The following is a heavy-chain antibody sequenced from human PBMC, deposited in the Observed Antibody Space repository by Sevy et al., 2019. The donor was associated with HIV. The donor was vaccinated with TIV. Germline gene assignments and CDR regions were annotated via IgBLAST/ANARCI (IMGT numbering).Heavy chain of an antibody. CDR3: ARVPSGSYYNSYYFDY. J-gene: IGHJ4*02. D-gene: IGHD3-10*01. Sequence: GGSLRLSCAASRFSFSSYGMHWVRQAPGKGLEWVAVIWYDGSNKYYADSVKGRFTVSRDNSKNTLYLQMNSLRAEDTAVYYCARVPSGSYYNSYYFDYWGQGTLVTVSS. V-gene: IGHV3-33*01. CDR1: RFSFSSYG. CDR2: IWYDGSNK.